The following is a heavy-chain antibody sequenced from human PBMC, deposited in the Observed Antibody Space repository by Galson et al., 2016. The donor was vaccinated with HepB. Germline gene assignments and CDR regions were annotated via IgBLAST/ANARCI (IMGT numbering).Heavy chain of an antibody. CDR3: ARAIMTPSDNWFDP. CDR2: ISSYSGNT. D-gene: IGHD2-8*01. V-gene: IGHV1-18*04. J-gene: IGHJ5*02. CDR1: GYTFTNYG. Sequence: SVKVSCKASGYTFTNYGFSWVRQVPGQGLEWMGWISSYSGNTRYAQNLQGRVTMTRDTSTSTVSMELSSLRSEDTAVYYCARAIMTPSDNWFDPWGQGSLVTVSS.